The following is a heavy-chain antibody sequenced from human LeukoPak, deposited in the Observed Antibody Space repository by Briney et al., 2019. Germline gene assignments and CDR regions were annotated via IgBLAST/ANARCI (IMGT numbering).Heavy chain of an antibody. Sequence: GGSLRLSCAASGFTFSSYSMNWVRQAPGKGLEWVSSISSSSSYIYYADSVKGRFTISRDNAKNSLYLQMNSLRAEDTAVYYCASSGDLWYYFDYWGQGTLVTVSS. CDR3: ASSGDLWYYFDY. J-gene: IGHJ4*02. D-gene: IGHD2-21*02. CDR2: ISSSSSYI. V-gene: IGHV3-21*01. CDR1: GFTFSSYS.